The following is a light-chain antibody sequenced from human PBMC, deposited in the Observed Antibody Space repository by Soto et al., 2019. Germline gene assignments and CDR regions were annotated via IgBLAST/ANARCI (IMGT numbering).Light chain of an antibody. V-gene: IGLV2-8*01. CDR1: SSDVGRYNY. CDR2: EVT. CDR3: SSYVGSNNYV. Sequence: QSVLTQPPSASGSPGQSVTISCIGTSSDVGRYNYVSWYQHHPGKAPKLIIYEVTKRPSGVPDRFSGSKSANTASLTVSGLQADDEADYYCSSYVGSNNYVFGTGTK. J-gene: IGLJ1*01.